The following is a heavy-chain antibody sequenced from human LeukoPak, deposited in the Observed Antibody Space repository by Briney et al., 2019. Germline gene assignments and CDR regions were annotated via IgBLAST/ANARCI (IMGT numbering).Heavy chain of an antibody. CDR2: IYYSGST. CDR1: GGSISSNGYY. CDR3: ARVSGSYLD. Sequence: SETLSLTCTVSGGSISSNGYYWGWIRQPPGKGLEWIGSIYYSGSTYYNPSLKSRVTISVDTSKNQFSLKLSSVTAADTAMYFCARVSGSYLDWGQGTLVTVSS. D-gene: IGHD1-26*01. J-gene: IGHJ4*02. V-gene: IGHV4-39*07.